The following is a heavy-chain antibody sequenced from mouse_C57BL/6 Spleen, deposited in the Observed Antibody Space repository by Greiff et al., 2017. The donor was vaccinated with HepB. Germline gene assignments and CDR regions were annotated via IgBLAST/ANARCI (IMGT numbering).Heavy chain of an antibody. D-gene: IGHD4-1*01. CDR3: ARTLGNAMDY. V-gene: IGHV1-69*01. Sequence: QVQLQQPGAELVMPGASVKLSCKASGYTFTSYWMHWVKQRPGQGLEWIGEIDPSDSYTNYNQKFKGKSTLTVDKSSSTAYMQLSSLTSEDSAVYYCARTLGNAMDYWGQGTSVTVSS. CDR2: IDPSDSYT. J-gene: IGHJ4*01. CDR1: GYTFTSYW.